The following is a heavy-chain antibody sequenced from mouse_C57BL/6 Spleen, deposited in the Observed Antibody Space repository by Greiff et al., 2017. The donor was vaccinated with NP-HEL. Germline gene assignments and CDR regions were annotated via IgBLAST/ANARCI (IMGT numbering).Heavy chain of an antibody. CDR3: TTRGNWYFDV. Sequence: EVKLVESGAELVRPGASVKLSCTASGFNIKDDYMHWVKQRPEQGLAWIGWIDPENGDTEYASKFQGKATITADTSSNTAYLQLSSLTSEDTAVYYCTTRGNWYFDVWGTGTTVTVSS. V-gene: IGHV14-4*01. CDR1: GFNIKDDY. D-gene: IGHD2-14*01. J-gene: IGHJ1*03. CDR2: IDPENGDT.